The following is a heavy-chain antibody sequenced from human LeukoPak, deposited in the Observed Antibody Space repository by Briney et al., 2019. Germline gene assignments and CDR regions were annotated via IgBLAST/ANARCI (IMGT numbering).Heavy chain of an antibody. D-gene: IGHD3-16*01. CDR1: GFTFSSYG. Sequence: GGSLRLSCAASGFTFSSYGMHWVRQAPGKGLEWVAVISYDGSNKYYADSVKGRFTISRDNSKNTLYLQMNSLRAEDTAVYYCAEADYASYGMDVWGQGTTVTVSS. J-gene: IGHJ6*02. CDR3: AEADYASYGMDV. CDR2: ISYDGSNK. V-gene: IGHV3-30*18.